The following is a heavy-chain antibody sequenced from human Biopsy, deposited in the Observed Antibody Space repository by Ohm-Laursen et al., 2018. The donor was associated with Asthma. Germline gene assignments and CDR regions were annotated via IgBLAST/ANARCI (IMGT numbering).Heavy chain of an antibody. J-gene: IGHJ2*01. CDR3: ARAVSSSSYWYFDL. D-gene: IGHD6-6*01. V-gene: IGHV4-39*02. Sequence: GTLSLTCIVSGDAMSTSGSYWGWIRQSPGKGLEWIGSIYYSGRTYYNPSLESRVTISADTSKNHFSLKVTSVTAADTAVYYCARAVSSSSYWYFDLWGRGDLVTVSS. CDR1: GDAMSTSGSY. CDR2: IYYSGRT.